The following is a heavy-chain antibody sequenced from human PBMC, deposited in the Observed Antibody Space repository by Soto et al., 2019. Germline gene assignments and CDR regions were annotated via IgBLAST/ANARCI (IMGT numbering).Heavy chain of an antibody. CDR2: ISGSGGST. D-gene: IGHD6-19*01. CDR3: AGGSSGSGDDPGYCMDY. J-gene: IGHJ4*02. Sequence: GGSLRLSCAASGFTFSSYAMSWVRQAPGKGLEWVSAISGSGGSTYYADSVKGRFTISRDNSKNTLYLQMNSLRAEDTGVYYWAGGSSGSGDDPGYCMDYWGQGTMVTVSS. V-gene: IGHV3-23*01. CDR1: GFTFSSYA.